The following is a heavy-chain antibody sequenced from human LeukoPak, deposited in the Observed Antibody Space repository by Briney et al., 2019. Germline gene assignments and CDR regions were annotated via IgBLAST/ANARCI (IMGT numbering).Heavy chain of an antibody. CDR3: ARVPLHYYGSGSYLNWFDP. D-gene: IGHD3-10*01. CDR2: IYPGDSDT. V-gene: IGHV5-51*01. CDR1: GYSFTNHW. Sequence: GESLKISCKGSGYSFTNHWIGWVRQMPGKGLEWMGIIYPGDSDTRYSPSFQGQVTISADKSISTAYLQWSSLKASDTAMYYCARVPLHYYGSGSYLNWFDPWGQGTLVTVSS. J-gene: IGHJ5*02.